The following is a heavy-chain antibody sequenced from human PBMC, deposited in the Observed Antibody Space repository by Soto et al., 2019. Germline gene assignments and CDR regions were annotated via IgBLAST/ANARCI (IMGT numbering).Heavy chain of an antibody. CDR1: GYTFTDYY. Sequence: QVQLVQSGAEVRKPGASVKVSCRPSGYTFTDYYIHWVRQAPGQGLEWMGWINPHNGGTNYERRFQGWVTMTRDTSIGTAYLELNRLTSDATAIYYCARDRVMIAATVGGESFDVWGPGTLVTVSS. CDR3: ARDRVMIAATVGGESFDV. D-gene: IGHD2-15*01. J-gene: IGHJ3*01. CDR2: INPHNGGT. V-gene: IGHV1-2*04.